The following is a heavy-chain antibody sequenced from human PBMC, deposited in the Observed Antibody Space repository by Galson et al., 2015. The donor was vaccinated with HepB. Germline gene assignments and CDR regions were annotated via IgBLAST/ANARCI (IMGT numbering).Heavy chain of an antibody. Sequence: SLRLSCAASGVTFSSHAMSWVRQAPGKGLEWVSAISGSGGSTYYADSVKGRFTISRDNSKNTLYLQMNSLRAEDTAVYYCAKAPFLAATPGWYFDYWGQGTLVTVSS. D-gene: IGHD2-15*01. CDR1: GVTFSSHA. CDR3: AKAPFLAATPGWYFDY. J-gene: IGHJ4*02. CDR2: ISGSGGST. V-gene: IGHV3-23*01.